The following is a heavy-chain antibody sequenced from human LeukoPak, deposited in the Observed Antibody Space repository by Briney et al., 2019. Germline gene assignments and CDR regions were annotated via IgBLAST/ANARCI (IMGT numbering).Heavy chain of an antibody. V-gene: IGHV3-53*05. J-gene: IGHJ4*02. CDR3: ARDLDCSGGSCYSY. D-gene: IGHD2-15*01. Sequence: QPGGSLLLSCAASGFTVSSNYMGWVRQAPGKGLEWVSVIYSGGSTYYADSVKGRFTISRDNSKNTLYLQMNSLRAEDTAVYYCARDLDCSGGSCYSYWGQGTLVTVSS. CDR1: GFTVSSNY. CDR2: IYSGGST.